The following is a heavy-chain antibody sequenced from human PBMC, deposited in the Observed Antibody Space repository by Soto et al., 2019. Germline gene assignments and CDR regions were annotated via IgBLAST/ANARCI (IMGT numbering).Heavy chain of an antibody. J-gene: IGHJ4*02. V-gene: IGHV4-39*01. CDR2: IYYSGST. CDR3: ARHQYAYSSSNFDY. CDR1: GGSISSSSYY. D-gene: IGHD6-6*01. Sequence: QLQLQESGPGLVKPSETLSLTCTVSGGSISSSSYYWGWIRQPPGKGLEWIGSIYYSGSTYYNPSLKSRVTISVDTSKNQFSLKLSSVTAADTAVYYCARHQYAYSSSNFDYWGQGTLVTVSS.